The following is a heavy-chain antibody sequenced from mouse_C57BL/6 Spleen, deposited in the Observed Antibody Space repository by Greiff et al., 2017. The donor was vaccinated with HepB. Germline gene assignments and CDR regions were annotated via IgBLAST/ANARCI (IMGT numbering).Heavy chain of an antibody. V-gene: IGHV14-3*02. CDR2: TDPANGNT. Sequence: EVQLVESGAELVKPAASLKLSCTASGYNIKDIYIHWVKQRPEKGLERIRRTDPANGNTKYDPKFQGKATITADTSSNTAYLQLSSLKSEDTAVYYGRISTINAWGQGTTLTVSS. CDR1: GYNIKDIY. D-gene: IGHD5-2*01. J-gene: IGHJ2*01. CDR3: RISTINA.